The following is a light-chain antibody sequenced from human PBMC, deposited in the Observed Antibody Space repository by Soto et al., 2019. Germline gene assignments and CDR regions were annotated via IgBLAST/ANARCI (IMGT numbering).Light chain of an antibody. Sequence: DIQMTQSPSSLSASVGDRVTITCRASQDIGNDLGWYQQKPGKAPKRLIYAASSLQSGVPLSFSGSGSGTEFTLTISSLLPEDFATYYCLQYNNYPRTFGQGTKVEFK. CDR3: LQYNNYPRT. CDR2: AAS. J-gene: IGKJ1*01. V-gene: IGKV1-17*01. CDR1: QDIGND.